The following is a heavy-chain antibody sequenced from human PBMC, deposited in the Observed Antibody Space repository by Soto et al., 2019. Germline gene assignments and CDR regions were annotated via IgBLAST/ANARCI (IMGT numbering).Heavy chain of an antibody. CDR3: ARDRDFWSGYYHPDY. Sequence: ASVKVSCKASGYTFTGYYMHWVRQAPGQGLVWMGWINPNSGGTNYAQKFQGRVTMTRDTSISTAYMELSRLRSDDTAVYYCARDRDFWSGYYHPDYWGQGTLVTVSS. V-gene: IGHV1-2*02. CDR1: GYTFTGYY. D-gene: IGHD3-3*01. CDR2: INPNSGGT. J-gene: IGHJ4*02.